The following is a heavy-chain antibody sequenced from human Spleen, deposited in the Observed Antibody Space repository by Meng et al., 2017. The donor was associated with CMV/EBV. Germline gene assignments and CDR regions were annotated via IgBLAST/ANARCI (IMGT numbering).Heavy chain of an antibody. CDR2: ISSIGSTI. D-gene: IGHD2-2*01. CDR1: GFSFSTYS. CDR3: ARAPSYCGSISCHSYYYYGLDV. J-gene: IGHJ6*02. V-gene: IGHV3-48*04. Sequence: LSLTCAASGFSFSTYSMNWVRQAPGKGLEWVSYISSIGSTIYYADSVKGRFTISRDNAKNSLYLQMSSLRAEDTAVYYCARAPSYCGSISCHSYYYYGLDVWGQGTTVTVSS.